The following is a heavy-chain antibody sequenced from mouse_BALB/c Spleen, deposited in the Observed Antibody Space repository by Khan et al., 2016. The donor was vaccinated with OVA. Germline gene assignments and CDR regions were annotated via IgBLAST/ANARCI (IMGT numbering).Heavy chain of an antibody. Sequence: QVQPKESGPGLVQPSQSLSITCTVSGFSLTTYGVHWVRQSPGKGLEWLGVIWSGGTTDYSAAFISRLSITKDNSKSQVFFKMNSLQANDTAIYYCARNYDYDEGLAYWGQGTLVTVSA. CDR2: IWSGGTT. CDR1: GFSLTTYG. CDR3: ARNYDYDEGLAY. V-gene: IGHV2-2*02. D-gene: IGHD2-4*01. J-gene: IGHJ3*01.